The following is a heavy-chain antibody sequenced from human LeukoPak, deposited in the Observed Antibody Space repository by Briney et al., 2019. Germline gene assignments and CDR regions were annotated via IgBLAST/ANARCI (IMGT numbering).Heavy chain of an antibody. CDR3: AKGPAGGGEDY. CDR2: ISGSGGST. J-gene: IGHJ4*02. CDR1: GFTFSSYA. V-gene: IGHV3-23*01. D-gene: IGHD4-23*01. Sequence: PGGSLRLSCAASGFTFSSYAMSWVRQAPGKGLEWVPTISGSGGSTYYADSVKGRLTISRDNSKNTLYLQMNSLRAEDTAIYYCAKGPAGGGEDYWGQGTLVTVSS.